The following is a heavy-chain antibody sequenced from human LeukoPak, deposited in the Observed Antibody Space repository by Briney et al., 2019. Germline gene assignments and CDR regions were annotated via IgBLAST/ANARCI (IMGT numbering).Heavy chain of an antibody. D-gene: IGHD6-19*01. CDR2: ISWNSGSI. CDR1: GFTFDDYA. V-gene: IGHV3-9*01. J-gene: IGHJ4*02. Sequence: PGRSLRLSCAASGFTFDDYAMHWVRQAPGKGLEWVSGISWNSGSIGYADSVKGRFTISRDNAKNSLYLQMNSLRAEGTALYYCAKGQWGIAVAGPLDYWGQGTLVTVSS. CDR3: AKGQWGIAVAGPLDY.